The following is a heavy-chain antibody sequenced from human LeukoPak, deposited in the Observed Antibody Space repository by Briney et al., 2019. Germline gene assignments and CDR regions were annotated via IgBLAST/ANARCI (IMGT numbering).Heavy chain of an antibody. CDR1: GVSISSGDYY. Sequence: SETLSLTCTVSGVSISSGDYYWSWIRQPPGKGLEWIGYIYYSGSTYYNPSLKSRVTISVDTSKNQFSLKVNSVTAADTAVYYCARQRLSHYGSGGYYDRPFDIWGQGTMVTVPS. CDR2: IYYSGST. J-gene: IGHJ3*02. CDR3: ARQRLSHYGSGGYYDRPFDI. V-gene: IGHV4-30-4*01. D-gene: IGHD3-22*01.